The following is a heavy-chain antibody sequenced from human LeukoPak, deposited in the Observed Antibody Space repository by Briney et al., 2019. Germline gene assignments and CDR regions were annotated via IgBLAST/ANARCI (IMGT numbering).Heavy chain of an antibody. J-gene: IGHJ6*03. Sequence: PGGSLRLSCAASGFTFSRYSMNWVRQAPGKGLEWVSAISSSSSYIYYADSVKGRFTISRDNSKNTLYLQMNSLRAEDTAVYYCARGHTGTYYYYYMDVWGKGTTVTVSS. D-gene: IGHD4-17*01. CDR3: ARGHTGTYYYYYMDV. CDR1: GFTFSRYS. CDR2: ISSSSSYI. V-gene: IGHV3-21*01.